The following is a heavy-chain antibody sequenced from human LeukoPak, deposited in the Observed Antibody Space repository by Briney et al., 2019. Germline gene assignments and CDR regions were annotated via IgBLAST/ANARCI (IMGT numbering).Heavy chain of an antibody. CDR3: AKVSISCSGGSCYFVY. D-gene: IGHD2-15*01. CDR1: GFTVNSNE. V-gene: IGHV3-23*01. CDR2: ISGSGGST. J-gene: IGHJ4*02. Sequence: PGGSLRLSCAASGFTVNSNEMSWVRQAPGKGLEWVSAISGSGGSTYYADSVKGRFTISRDNSKNTLYLQMNSLRAEDTAVYYCAKVSISCSGGSCYFVYWGQGTLVTVSS.